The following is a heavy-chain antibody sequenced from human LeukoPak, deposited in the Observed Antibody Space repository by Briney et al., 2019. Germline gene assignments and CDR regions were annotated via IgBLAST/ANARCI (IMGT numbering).Heavy chain of an antibody. Sequence: GGSLRLSCAASGFTVSSNYMSWVRQAPGKGLEWVSVISYDGSNKYYADSVKGRFTISRDDSKNTLYLQMNSLRAEDTAVYYCARVKPNTAMGDSWGQGTQVTVSS. CDR3: ARVKPNTAMGDS. D-gene: IGHD5-18*01. J-gene: IGHJ4*02. CDR2: ISYDGSNK. CDR1: GFTVSSNY. V-gene: IGHV3-30*03.